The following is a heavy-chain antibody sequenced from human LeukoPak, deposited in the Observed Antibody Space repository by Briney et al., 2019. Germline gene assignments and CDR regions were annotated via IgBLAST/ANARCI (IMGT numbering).Heavy chain of an antibody. J-gene: IGHJ5*02. CDR3: ARDRPVVVAATPIDP. V-gene: IGHV1-18*01. D-gene: IGHD2-15*01. Sequence: ASVKVSCKASGYTFTSYGISWVRQAPGQGLEWMGWISAYNGNTNYAQKLQGRVTMTTDTSTSTAYMELRSLRSDDTAAYYCARDRPVVVAATPIDPWGQGTLVTVSS. CDR2: ISAYNGNT. CDR1: GYTFTSYG.